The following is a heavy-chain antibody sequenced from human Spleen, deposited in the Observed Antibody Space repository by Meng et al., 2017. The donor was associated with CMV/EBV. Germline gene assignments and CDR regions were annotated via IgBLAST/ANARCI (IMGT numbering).Heavy chain of an antibody. D-gene: IGHD6-6*01. V-gene: IGHV4-34*06. CDR1: GGSFNDYY. CDR3: AGASSSFSYHYYDMDV. CDR2: INHSGST. J-gene: IGHJ6*02. Sequence: SETLSLTCAVYGGSFNDYYWSWIRQPPGKGLEWIGEINHSGSTNYNPSLKSRVTISADTSKNQFSLKLGSVTAADTAVYYCAGASSSFSYHYYDMDVWGQGTTVTVSS.